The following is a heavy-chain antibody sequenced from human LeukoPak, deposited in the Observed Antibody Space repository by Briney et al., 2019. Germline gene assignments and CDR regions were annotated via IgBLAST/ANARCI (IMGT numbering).Heavy chain of an antibody. D-gene: IGHD6-6*01. CDR1: GFTFSNAW. V-gene: IGHV3-15*01. CDR3: TTEGEHSSSSNWFDP. CDR2: IKSKTDGGTT. Sequence: GGSLRLSCAASGFTFSNAWMSWVRQAPGKGLEWVGRIKSKTDGGTTDYAAPVKGRFTISRDDSKNTLYLQMNSLKTEDTAVYYCTTEGEHSSSSNWFDPWGQGTLVTVSS. J-gene: IGHJ5*02.